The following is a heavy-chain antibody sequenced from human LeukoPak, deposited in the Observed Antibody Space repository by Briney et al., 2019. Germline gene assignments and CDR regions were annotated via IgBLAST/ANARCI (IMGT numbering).Heavy chain of an antibody. CDR2: VIPIFGTA. Sequence: SVKVSCKASGGTFSTYAISWVRQAPGQGLEWMGGVIPIFGTANYAQKFQGRVTITADVSTSTAYLQLSSLRSEDTAVYFCARDAPSETAMVSAFDFWGQGTMVTVSS. V-gene: IGHV1-69*01. J-gene: IGHJ3*01. CDR1: GGTFSTYA. D-gene: IGHD5-18*01. CDR3: ARDAPSETAMVSAFDF.